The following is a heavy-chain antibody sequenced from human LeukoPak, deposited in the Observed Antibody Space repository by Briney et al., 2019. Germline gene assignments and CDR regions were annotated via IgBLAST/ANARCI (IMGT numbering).Heavy chain of an antibody. J-gene: IGHJ4*02. D-gene: IGHD6-19*01. V-gene: IGHV1-18*04. CDR1: GYTFTSYY. Sequence: GASVKVSCKASGYTFTSYYMHWVRQAPGQGLEWMGWISAYNGNTNYAQKLQGRVTMTTDTSTSTAYMELRSLRSDDTAVYYCAGALAVAGTLHYWGQGTLVTVSS. CDR3: AGALAVAGTLHY. CDR2: ISAYNGNT.